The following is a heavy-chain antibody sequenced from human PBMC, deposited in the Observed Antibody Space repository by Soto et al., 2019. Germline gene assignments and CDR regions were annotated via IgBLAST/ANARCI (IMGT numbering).Heavy chain of an antibody. V-gene: IGHV4-30-4*01. CDR3: AAGDRSYYYYGMDV. Sequence: SETLSLTCTVSGGSISSGDYYWSWIRQPPGKGLEWIGYIYYSGSTNYNPSLKSRVTISVDTSKNQFSLKLSSVTAADTAVYYCAAGDRSYYYYGMDVWGQGTTVTVSS. CDR1: GGSISSGDYY. D-gene: IGHD3-10*01. CDR2: IYYSGST. J-gene: IGHJ6*02.